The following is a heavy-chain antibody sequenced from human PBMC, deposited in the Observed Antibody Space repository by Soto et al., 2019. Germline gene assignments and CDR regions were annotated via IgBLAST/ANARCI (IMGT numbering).Heavy chain of an antibody. CDR2: IYYSGTT. Sequence: PSDTLSLTCAVSGYSISSSNWWGWIRQPPGKGLEWIGYIYYSGTTYYNPSLTSRVTMSVDTSKNQFSLKLTSVTAVDTAVYYCARREIQGPIDYWGQGTLVTVSS. J-gene: IGHJ4*02. D-gene: IGHD1-26*01. CDR3: ARREIQGPIDY. V-gene: IGHV4-28*01. CDR1: GYSISSSNW.